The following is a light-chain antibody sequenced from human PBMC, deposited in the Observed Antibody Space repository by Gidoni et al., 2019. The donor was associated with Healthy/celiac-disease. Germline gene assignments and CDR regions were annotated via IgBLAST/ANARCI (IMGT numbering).Light chain of an antibody. CDR2: DAS. J-gene: IGKJ2*04. Sequence: EIVLTQSPATLSLSPGERATLSCRASQSVSSYLAWYQQKPGQAPRLLIYDASNRATGIPARFSGSGSGTDFTLTISSLEPEDFAVYYFQQRSNWSCSFGQGTKLEIK. CDR1: QSVSSY. V-gene: IGKV3-11*01. CDR3: QQRSNWSCS.